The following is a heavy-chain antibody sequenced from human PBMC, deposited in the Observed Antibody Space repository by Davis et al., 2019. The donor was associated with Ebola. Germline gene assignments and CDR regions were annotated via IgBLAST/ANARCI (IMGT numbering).Heavy chain of an antibody. V-gene: IGHV3-30*03. J-gene: IGHJ4*02. CDR1: GFTFSHYA. Sequence: GESLKISCAASGFTFSHYAIHWVRQAPSKGLGWVAVIFYDGSNKYYADSVKGRFTISRDNSKNTLYLQINSLRGEDTAVYFCARDGPHYDIDYWGQGTLVTVSS. CDR2: IFYDGSNK. D-gene: IGHD3-22*01. CDR3: ARDGPHYDIDY.